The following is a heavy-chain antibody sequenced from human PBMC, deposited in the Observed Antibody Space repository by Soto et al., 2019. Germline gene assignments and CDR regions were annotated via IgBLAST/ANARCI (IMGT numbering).Heavy chain of an antibody. V-gene: IGHV2-5*02. CDR1: GFSLSTSGVG. D-gene: IGHD6-19*01. CDR3: AHRRTVAGIAH. J-gene: IGHJ4*01. CDR2: IYWDDDK. Sequence: QITLKESGPTLVKPTQTLTLTCTFSGFSLSTSGVGVGWIRPPPGKALEWLALIYWDDDKYYSPSLKSRLTITKDTSKNQVVLTLTNTDPVDTATYYCAHRRTVAGIAHWGHETLVTVSS.